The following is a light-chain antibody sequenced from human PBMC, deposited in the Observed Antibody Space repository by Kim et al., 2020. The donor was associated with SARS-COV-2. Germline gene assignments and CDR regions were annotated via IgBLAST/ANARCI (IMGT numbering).Light chain of an antibody. CDR3: CSYARTSYV. CDR1: SSDVGAYEN. CDR2: QVS. V-gene: IGLV2-8*01. Sequence: PGQSVTISCTGSSSDVGAYENVSWYQQQPGKAPKLMIAQVSKRSSGVPDRFSGSKSGNTASLTVSGLQAEDEADYYCCSYARTSYVFGPGTKVTVL. J-gene: IGLJ1*01.